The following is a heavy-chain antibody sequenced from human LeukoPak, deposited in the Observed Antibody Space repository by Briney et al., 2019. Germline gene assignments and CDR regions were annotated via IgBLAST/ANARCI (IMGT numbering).Heavy chain of an antibody. Sequence: PGRSLRLSCAASRFTFDDYAMHWVPQAPGKGLECVSGISWNSGSIGYADSVKGRFTISRDNAKNSLYLQMNSLRAEDTALYYCAKDSGDYAGRAFDIWGQGTMVTVSS. D-gene: IGHD4-17*01. J-gene: IGHJ3*02. V-gene: IGHV3-9*01. CDR2: ISWNSGSI. CDR3: AKDSGDYAGRAFDI. CDR1: RFTFDDYA.